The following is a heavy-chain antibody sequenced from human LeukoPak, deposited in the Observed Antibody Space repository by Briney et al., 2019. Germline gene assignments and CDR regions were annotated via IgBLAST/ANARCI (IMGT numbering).Heavy chain of an antibody. CDR1: GDSLRSHY. J-gene: IGHJ5*02. D-gene: IGHD3-22*01. Sequence: TSETLSLTCNVSGDSLRSHYWSWIRQLPGKGLEWIGYIDHTGSSECSPSLKSRVTMSVDTSNNQVSLKLSYVTAADTAVYFCARQSLVDYSDSRGPYRWFDIWGRGTLVTVS. CDR3: ARQSLVDYSDSRGPYRWFDI. CDR2: IDHTGSS. V-gene: IGHV4-59*11.